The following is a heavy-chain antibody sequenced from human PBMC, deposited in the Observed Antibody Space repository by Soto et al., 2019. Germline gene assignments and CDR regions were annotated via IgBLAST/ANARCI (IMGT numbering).Heavy chain of an antibody. CDR1: GFTFSSYA. CDR2: ISGSGGST. D-gene: IGHD6-19*01. J-gene: IGHJ4*02. Sequence: LRLSCAASGFTFSSYAMSWVRQAPGKGLEWVSAISGSGGSTYYADSVKGRFTISRDNSKNTLYLQMNSLRAEDTAVYYCAKDYVYSSGSDFDYWGQGTLVTVSS. V-gene: IGHV3-23*01. CDR3: AKDYVYSSGSDFDY.